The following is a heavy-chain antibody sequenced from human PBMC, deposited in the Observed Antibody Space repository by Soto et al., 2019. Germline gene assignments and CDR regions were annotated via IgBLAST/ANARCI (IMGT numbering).Heavy chain of an antibody. CDR2: INHLETT. Sequence: SETLSLTCTVSGTSITFGGYSWSWIRQTPGKGLEWIGYINHLETTFYNPSFESRLTLSIDRAKNQFSLKLHSMSAADRAVYFCARGGGSDSFDYWGQGILVTVSS. V-gene: IGHV4-30-2*01. CDR3: ARGGGSDSFDY. J-gene: IGHJ4*02. D-gene: IGHD1-26*01. CDR1: GTSITFGGYS.